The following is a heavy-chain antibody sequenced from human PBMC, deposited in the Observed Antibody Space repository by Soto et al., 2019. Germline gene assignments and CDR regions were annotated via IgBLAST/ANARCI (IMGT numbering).Heavy chain of an antibody. CDR3: ARSMTAADNSY. Sequence: EVQLVESGGGLVKPGGSLRLSCAASGFTFSSYSMNWVRQAPGKGLEWVSSISSSSSYIYYADSVKGRFTISRDNAKNALYLQMNSLRAEDTAVYYCARSMTAADNSYWGQGTLVTVSS. CDR1: GFTFSSYS. D-gene: IGHD6-13*01. V-gene: IGHV3-21*01. CDR2: ISSSSSYI. J-gene: IGHJ4*02.